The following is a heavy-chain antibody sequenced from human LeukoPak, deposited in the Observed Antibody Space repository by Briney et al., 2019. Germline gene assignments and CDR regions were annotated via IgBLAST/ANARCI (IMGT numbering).Heavy chain of an antibody. Sequence: SETLSLTCTVSGDSISSNSYYWGWIRQPPGKGLEWIGSIYYSGSTYYNPSLKSRVTISVDTSKNQFSLKLSSVTAADTAVSYCASRVTVTNAFDIWGQGTMVTVS. V-gene: IGHV4-39*07. J-gene: IGHJ3*02. CDR2: IYYSGST. CDR3: ASRVTVTNAFDI. D-gene: IGHD4-11*01. CDR1: GDSISSNSYY.